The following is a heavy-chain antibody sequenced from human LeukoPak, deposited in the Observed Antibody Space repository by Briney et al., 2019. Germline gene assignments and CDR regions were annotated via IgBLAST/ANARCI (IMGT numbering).Heavy chain of an antibody. V-gene: IGHV3-7*03. CDR3: ARERHYDFYPMGY. CDR1: GFTFSGYW. Sequence: GGSLRLSCAASGFTFSGYWMSWVRQAPGKGLEWVANIKQDGSEKYYVDSVKGRFTISRDNAKNSLYLQMNSLRAEDTAVYYCARERHYDFYPMGYWGQGTLVTVSS. J-gene: IGHJ4*02. CDR2: IKQDGSEK. D-gene: IGHD3-3*01.